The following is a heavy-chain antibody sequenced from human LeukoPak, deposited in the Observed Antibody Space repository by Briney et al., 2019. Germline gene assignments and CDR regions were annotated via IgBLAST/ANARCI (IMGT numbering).Heavy chain of an antibody. J-gene: IGHJ4*02. CDR2: INWNGGST. CDR1: GFTFDDYG. CDR3: ARSSIAAPDNFDY. Sequence: GGSLRLSCAAPGFTFDDYGMSWVRQAPGKGLEWVSGINWNGGSTGYADSVKGRFTISRDNAKNSLYLQMNSLRAEDTAVYYCARSSIAAPDNFDYWGQGTLVTVSS. D-gene: IGHD6-13*01. V-gene: IGHV3-20*04.